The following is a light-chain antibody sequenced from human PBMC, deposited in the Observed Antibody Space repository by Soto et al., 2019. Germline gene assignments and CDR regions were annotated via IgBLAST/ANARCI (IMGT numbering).Light chain of an antibody. CDR3: QQDGSSPIFT. J-gene: IGKJ3*01. CDR1: QSVSSSY. Sequence: EIVLTQSPGTLSLSPGARATLSCRASQSVSSSYLAWYQQKPGQAPRLLIYGASSRATGIPDRFSGSGSGTDFTLTISRLETEDFAVYYCQQDGSSPIFTFGPGTKVDIK. CDR2: GAS. V-gene: IGKV3-20*01.